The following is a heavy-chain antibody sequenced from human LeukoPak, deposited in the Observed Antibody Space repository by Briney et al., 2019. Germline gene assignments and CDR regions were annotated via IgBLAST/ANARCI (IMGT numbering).Heavy chain of an antibody. CDR1: GLTQWINY. V-gene: IGHV3-53*01. D-gene: IGHD2-2*01. CDR3: ARDRVVPAAKIPYWYFDL. Sequence: HSGGPLRLLCAASGLTQWINYISWVRRAPRKALVGGTYIISVGSTYYADSVKGRFTISRDNSKNTLYLQMDSLRAEDTAVYYCARDRVVPAAKIPYWYFDLWGRGTLVTVSS. J-gene: IGHJ2*01. CDR2: IISVGST.